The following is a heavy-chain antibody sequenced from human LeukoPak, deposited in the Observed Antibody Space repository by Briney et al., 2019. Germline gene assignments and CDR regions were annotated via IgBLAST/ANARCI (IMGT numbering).Heavy chain of an antibody. CDR2: IYTSGST. CDR3: AGDYYGSGSYYNVIGSWYSYYYYMAV. D-gene: IGHD3-10*01. CDR1: GGSISSGSYY. V-gene: IGHV4-61*02. J-gene: IGHJ6*03. Sequence: SQTLSLTCTVSGGSISSGSYYWSWIRQPAGKGLEWIGRIYTSGSTSYNPSLKSRVTISVDTSKNQFSLKLSSVTAADTAVYYCAGDYYGSGSYYNVIGSWYSYYYYMAVWGKGTTVTVSS.